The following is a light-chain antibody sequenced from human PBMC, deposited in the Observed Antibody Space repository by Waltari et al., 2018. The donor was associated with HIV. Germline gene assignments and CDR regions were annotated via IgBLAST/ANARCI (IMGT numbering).Light chain of an antibody. CDR2: SAS. V-gene: IGKV1-6*01. J-gene: IGKJ4*02. CDR1: QGIGSD. Sequence: AIQMTQSPPSLSASVGGRVTITCRASQGIGSDLGWYQQQPGNPPKLLIYSASRLQSGVASRFSDSGSGTDFTLTISGLRPEDFATYYCMHDYNYPRTFGRGTRLEIK. CDR3: MHDYNYPRT.